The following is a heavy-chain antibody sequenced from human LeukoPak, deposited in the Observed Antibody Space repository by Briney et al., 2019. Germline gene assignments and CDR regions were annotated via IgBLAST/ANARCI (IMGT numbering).Heavy chain of an antibody. Sequence: SETLSLTCTVSGGSVSSGRYYWSWIRQPPGKGLEWIGYIYYSGSTNYNPSLKSRVTISVDTSKNQFSLKLSSVTAADTAVYYCARGVGGYEDYWGQGTLVTVSS. J-gene: IGHJ4*02. D-gene: IGHD5-12*01. V-gene: IGHV4-61*01. CDR3: ARGVGGYEDY. CDR2: IYYSGST. CDR1: GGSVSSGRYY.